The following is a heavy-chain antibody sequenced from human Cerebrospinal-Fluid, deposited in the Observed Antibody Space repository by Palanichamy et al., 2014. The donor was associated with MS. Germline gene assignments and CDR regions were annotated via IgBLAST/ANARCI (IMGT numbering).Heavy chain of an antibody. J-gene: IGHJ4*02. D-gene: IGHD3-3*01. CDR3: ARQLGNFWSGYSYAFDY. Sequence: QLQLQESGPGLVKASETLSLTCTVSGDSITNSLYYWGWIRQPPGKGLGWIGTISYSGTYYNPSLKSRITISVDTSKTQFSLKLGSVTAADTAVYYCARQLGNFWSGYSYAFDYWGQGTLVTVSS. CDR1: GDSITNSLYY. V-gene: IGHV4-39*01. CDR2: ISYSGT.